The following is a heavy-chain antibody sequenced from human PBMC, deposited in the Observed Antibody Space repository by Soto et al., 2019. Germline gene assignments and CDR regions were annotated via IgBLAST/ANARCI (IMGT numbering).Heavy chain of an antibody. Sequence: QVQLVQSGAEVKKPGSSVKVSCKASGGTFSSYAISWVRQAPGQGLEWMGGIIPIFGTANYAQKFQGRVTITADESTSTAYTELSSLRSEDTAVYYCARDRGDDLDSAVSGMARYWGQGTLVTVSS. CDR1: GGTFSSYA. J-gene: IGHJ4*02. V-gene: IGHV1-69*12. CDR3: ARDRGDDLDSAVSGMARY. D-gene: IGHD3-10*01. CDR2: IIPIFGTA.